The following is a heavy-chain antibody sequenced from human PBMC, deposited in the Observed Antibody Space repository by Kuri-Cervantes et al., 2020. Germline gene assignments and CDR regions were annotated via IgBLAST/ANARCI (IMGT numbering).Heavy chain of an antibody. J-gene: IGHJ5*01. Sequence: ASVKVSCKASGYTFTSYDINWVRQATGQGLEWMGWMNPNSGNTGYAQKFQGRVTMTLDTSISTVYMDLSRLTSDDTAVYYCARDRPHNWFDSWGQGTLVTVSS. V-gene: IGHV1-8*01. CDR3: ARDRPHNWFDS. CDR2: MNPNSGNT. CDR1: GYTFTSYD. D-gene: IGHD6-6*01.